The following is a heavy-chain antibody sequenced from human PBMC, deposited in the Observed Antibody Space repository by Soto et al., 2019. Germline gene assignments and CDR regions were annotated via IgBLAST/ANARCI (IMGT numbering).Heavy chain of an antibody. Sequence: GGSLRLSCAASGFTFSGFSMNWVRQAPGKWLEWVSSVTSSPSSMFYADSVKGRFTISRDDAKDSLFLQMNSLRADDTAVYYCAREADFASSGYVLDYWGLGTLVTVSS. V-gene: IGHV3-21*01. CDR1: GFTFSGFS. CDR2: VTSSPSSM. D-gene: IGHD3-22*01. J-gene: IGHJ4*02. CDR3: AREADFASSGYVLDY.